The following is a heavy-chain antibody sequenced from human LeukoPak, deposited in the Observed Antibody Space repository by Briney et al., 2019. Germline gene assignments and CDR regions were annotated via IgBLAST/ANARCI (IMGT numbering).Heavy chain of an antibody. CDR1: GFTFSSYG. D-gene: IGHD4-23*01. CDR2: ISYDGSNK. V-gene: IGHV3-30*18. J-gene: IGHJ4*02. CDR3: AKDSTVVTFDY. Sequence: GGSLRLSCAASGFTFSSYGMHWVRQAPGKGLEWVAVISYDGSNKYYADSVKGRFTISRDNSKNTLYLQTNSLRAEDTAVYYCAKDSTVVTFDYWGQGTLVTVSS.